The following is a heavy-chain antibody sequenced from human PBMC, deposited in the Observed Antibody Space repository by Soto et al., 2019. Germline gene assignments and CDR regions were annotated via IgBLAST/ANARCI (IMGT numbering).Heavy chain of an antibody. V-gene: IGHV3-11*01. Sequence: QVQLVESGGGLVKPGGSLRLPCAASGSTFGDHYMTWIRQAPGKGLEWVSFIGNRGTGIYYADSVKGRFTIFRDNAKNSLYLQMNRLRVEDTAMYYCARDLRAVGMASRFDPWGQGTLVTVSS. CDR1: GSTFGDHY. J-gene: IGHJ5*02. CDR2: IGNRGTGI. D-gene: IGHD6-13*01. CDR3: ARDLRAVGMASRFDP.